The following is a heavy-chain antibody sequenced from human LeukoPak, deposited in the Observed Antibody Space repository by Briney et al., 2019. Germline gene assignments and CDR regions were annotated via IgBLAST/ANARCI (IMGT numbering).Heavy chain of an antibody. Sequence: AASVKVSCKASGGTFSSYAISWVRQAPGQGLEWMGGIIPIFGTANYAQKFQGRVTITADESTGTAYMELSSLRSEDTAVYYCARPVAPVILNAFEIWGQGIMVAVSS. CDR2: IIPIFGTA. J-gene: IGHJ3*02. CDR3: ARPVAPVILNAFEI. V-gene: IGHV1-69*13. D-gene: IGHD5-12*01. CDR1: GGTFSSYA.